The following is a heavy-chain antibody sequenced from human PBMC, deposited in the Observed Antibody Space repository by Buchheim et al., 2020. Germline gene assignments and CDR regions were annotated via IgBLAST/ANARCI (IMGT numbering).Heavy chain of an antibody. D-gene: IGHD3-22*01. J-gene: IGHJ4*02. CDR1: GFTFSSYA. CDR2: ISYDGRNK. Sequence: QVQLVESGGGVVQPGRSLRLSCAASGFTFSSYAMHWVRQAPGKGLEWVAVISYDGRNKYYADSVKGRFTISRDNSKNTLYLQMNSVRAKETAVYYWARDLFRSYYYDSSGYYLVGSIGYWGQGTL. V-gene: IGHV3-30-3*01. CDR3: ARDLFRSYYYDSSGYYLVGSIGY.